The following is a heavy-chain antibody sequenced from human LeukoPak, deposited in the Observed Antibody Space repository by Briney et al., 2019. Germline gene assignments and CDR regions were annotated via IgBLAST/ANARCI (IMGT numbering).Heavy chain of an antibody. CDR2: INHSGST. CDR1: GGSFSGYY. D-gene: IGHD4-23*01. J-gene: IGHJ6*03. V-gene: IGHV4-34*01. Sequence: SETLSLTCAVYGGSFSGYYWSWIRQPPGKGLEWIGEINHSGSTNYNPSLKSRVTISVDTSKNQFSLKLSSVTAADTAVYYCAREGGYSYYYYYYMDVWGKGTTVTVSS. CDR3: AREGGYSYYYYYYMDV.